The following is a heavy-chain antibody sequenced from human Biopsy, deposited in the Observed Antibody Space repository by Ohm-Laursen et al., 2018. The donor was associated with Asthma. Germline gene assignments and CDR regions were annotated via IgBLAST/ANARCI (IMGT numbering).Heavy chain of an antibody. CDR1: GGSISSGGYS. Sequence: SQTLSLTCAVSGGSISSGGYSWSWIRQPPGKGLEWIGYIYHSGSTYYNPSLKSRVTISVGRSKNQFSLKLSSVTAADTAVYYCARVKDGYNFDYWGQGTLVTVSS. D-gene: IGHD5-24*01. V-gene: IGHV4-30-2*01. CDR3: ARVKDGYNFDY. J-gene: IGHJ4*02. CDR2: IYHSGST.